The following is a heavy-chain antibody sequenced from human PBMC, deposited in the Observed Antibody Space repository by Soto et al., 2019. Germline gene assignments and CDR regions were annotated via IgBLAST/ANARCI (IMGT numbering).Heavy chain of an antibody. J-gene: IGHJ6*02. CDR3: ARSYCSSTSCFPGYYYYGMDV. Sequence: PGESLKISCKGSGYSFTSYWIGWVRQMPGKGLEWIGIIYPGDSDTRYSPSFQGQVTISADKSISTAYLQWSSLKASDTAMYYCARSYCSSTSCFPGYYYYGMDVWGQGTTVTVSS. CDR1: GYSFTSYW. V-gene: IGHV5-51*01. D-gene: IGHD2-2*01. CDR2: IYPGDSDT.